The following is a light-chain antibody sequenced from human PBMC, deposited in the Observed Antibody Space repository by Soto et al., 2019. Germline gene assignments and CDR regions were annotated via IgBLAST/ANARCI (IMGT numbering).Light chain of an antibody. Sequence: IQMTQNTYCLSASVGDRVTITWRASQNINNYLNWYQQKSVEATKLLIYTASSLQSEVPARASGSGSGTEFILTISSLQPEDFATYYCQQSYSVPLTFAGRSNVDIK. CDR2: TAS. J-gene: IGKJ4*01. CDR3: QQSYSVPLT. V-gene: IGKV1-39*01. CDR1: QNINNY.